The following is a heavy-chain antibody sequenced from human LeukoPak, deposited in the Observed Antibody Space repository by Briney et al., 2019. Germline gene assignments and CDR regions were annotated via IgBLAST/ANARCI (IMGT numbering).Heavy chain of an antibody. CDR3: AKEHPYYDYVWGSYRHYHNFDY. CDR2: ISGSGGST. J-gene: IGHJ4*02. CDR1: GFTFSSYA. V-gene: IGHV3-23*01. D-gene: IGHD3-16*02. Sequence: GGSLRLSCAASGFTFSSYAMSWVRQAPGKGLEWVSAISGSGGSTYYADSVKGRFTISRDSSKNTLYLQMNSLRAEDTAVYYCAKEHPYYDYVWGSYRHYHNFDYWGQGTLVTVSS.